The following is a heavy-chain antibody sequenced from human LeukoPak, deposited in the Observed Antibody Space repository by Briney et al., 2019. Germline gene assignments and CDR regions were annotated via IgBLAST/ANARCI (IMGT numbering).Heavy chain of an antibody. J-gene: IGHJ4*02. CDR1: GFTFSSYS. Sequence: GGSLRLSCAASGFTFSSYSMNWVRQAPGKGLEWVSSISSSSSYIYYADSVKGRFTISRDNSKNTLYLQMNSLRAEDTAVYYCAKTYVWYYFDYWGQGILVTVSS. V-gene: IGHV3-21*04. CDR2: ISSSSSYI. D-gene: IGHD3-16*01. CDR3: AKTYVWYYFDY.